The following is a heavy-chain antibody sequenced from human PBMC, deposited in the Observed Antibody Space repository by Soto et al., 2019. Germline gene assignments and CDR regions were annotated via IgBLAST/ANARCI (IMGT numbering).Heavy chain of an antibody. D-gene: IGHD3-22*01. V-gene: IGHV3-30-3*01. CDR2: ISYDGTNE. Sequence: QVQLVESGGGVVQPGRSLRLSCAASGFTFSSYAMHWVRQAPGKGLEWVAVISYDGTNEDYADSVKGRFTIYRDNSKNTLYLQMNSLRADDTAVYYCARSHDSSSYYTYWGQGTLVTLSS. CDR1: GFTFSSYA. J-gene: IGHJ4*02. CDR3: ARSHDSSSYYTY.